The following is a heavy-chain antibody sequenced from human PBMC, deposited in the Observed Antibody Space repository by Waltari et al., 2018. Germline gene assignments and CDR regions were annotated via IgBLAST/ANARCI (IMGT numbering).Heavy chain of an antibody. CDR1: GFTFSSYS. CDR3: ARRGIAVADFDY. V-gene: IGHV3-21*01. CDR2: ISSSSSYI. D-gene: IGHD6-19*01. Sequence: EVQLVESGGGLVKPGGSLRLSCAASGFTFSSYSMNWVRQAPGKGLEWVSSISSSSSYIYYADSVKGRFTISRDNAKNSLYLQMNSLRAEDTAVYYCARRGIAVADFDYWGQGTLVTVSS. J-gene: IGHJ4*02.